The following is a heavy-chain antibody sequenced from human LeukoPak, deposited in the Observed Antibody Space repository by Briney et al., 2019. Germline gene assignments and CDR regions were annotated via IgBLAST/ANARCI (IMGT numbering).Heavy chain of an antibody. D-gene: IGHD4-23*01. CDR1: GFTFTNYA. V-gene: IGHV4-39*01. CDR3: ARLRDGRWLLEY. J-gene: IGHJ4*02. CDR2: IRYSGNT. Sequence: GSLRLSCAASGFTFTNYAMNWFRQPPGKGLEWIASIRYSGNTFYNPSIKSRVTISVDTSNNQLSLRLSSVTAADAAVYYCARLRDGRWLLEYWGQGTLVTVSS.